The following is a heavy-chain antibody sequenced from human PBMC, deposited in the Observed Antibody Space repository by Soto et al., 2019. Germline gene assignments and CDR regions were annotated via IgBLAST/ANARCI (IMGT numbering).Heavy chain of an antibody. D-gene: IGHD3-22*01. CDR1: GYTFTSYG. J-gene: IGHJ4*02. Sequence: QVQLVQSGAEVKKPGASVKVSCKASGYTFTSYGISWVRQAPGQGLEWMGWISAYNGNTNYAQKLQGRVTMTTDTSTSTAYMELRSLRSDDTAVYYCARAQYYYDSSGYYYREGFFDYWGQGTLVTVSS. CDR2: ISAYNGNT. CDR3: ARAQYYYDSSGYYYREGFFDY. V-gene: IGHV1-18*01.